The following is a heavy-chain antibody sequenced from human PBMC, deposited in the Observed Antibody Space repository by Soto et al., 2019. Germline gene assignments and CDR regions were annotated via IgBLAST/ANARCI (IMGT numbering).Heavy chain of an antibody. J-gene: IGHJ3*02. CDR3: ARDWYYYDSSGTTKAFDI. CDR1: GGTFTRYA. D-gene: IGHD3-22*01. CDR2: IIPIFGTA. V-gene: IGHV1-69*06. Sequence: SVKVSCKASGGTFTRYAISWVRQAPGQGLEWMGGIIPIFGTANYAQKFQGRVTTTADKSTSTAYMELSSLRSEDTAVYYCARDWYYYDSSGTTKAFDIWCQGPMVTVS.